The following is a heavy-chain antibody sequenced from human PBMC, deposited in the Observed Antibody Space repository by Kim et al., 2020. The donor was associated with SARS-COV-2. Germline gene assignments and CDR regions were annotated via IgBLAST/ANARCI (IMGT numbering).Heavy chain of an antibody. Sequence: SVKVSCKASGGTFSSYAISWVRQAPGQGLEWMGRIIPILGIANYAQKFQGRVTITADKSTSTAYMELSSLRSEDPAVYYCAREDGGGDCYFDYWGQGTLVTVSS. D-gene: IGHD2-21*02. CDR2: IIPILGIA. CDR1: GGTFSSYA. CDR3: AREDGGGDCYFDY. J-gene: IGHJ4*02. V-gene: IGHV1-69*04.